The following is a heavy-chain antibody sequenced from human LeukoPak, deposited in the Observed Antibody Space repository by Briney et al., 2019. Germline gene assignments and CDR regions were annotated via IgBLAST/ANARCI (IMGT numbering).Heavy chain of an antibody. CDR2: IIPLFGTV. V-gene: IGHV1-69*05. J-gene: IGHJ4*02. D-gene: IGHD6-19*01. Sequence: SVKVSCKASGGTFSIYAISWVRQAPGQGLEWMGGIIPLFGTVNYAQKFQGRVTITTDESTSTAYMELSSLRSVDTAVYYCVRVGSVAGSDYLDYWGQGTLVTVSS. CDR1: GGTFSIYA. CDR3: VRVGSVAGSDYLDY.